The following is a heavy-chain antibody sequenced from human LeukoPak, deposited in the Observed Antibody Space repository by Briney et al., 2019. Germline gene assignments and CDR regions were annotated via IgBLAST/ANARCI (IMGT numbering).Heavy chain of an antibody. Sequence: GGSLRLSCAASGFTFSSYGMHWVRQAPGKGLEWVAFIRYDGSNKYYADSVKGRFTISRDNSKNTLYLQMNSLRAEDTAVYYCAKDESYYYYYGMDVWGQGTTVTVSS. J-gene: IGHJ6*02. V-gene: IGHV3-30*02. CDR2: IRYDGSNK. CDR3: AKDESYYYYYGMDV. CDR1: GFTFSSYG.